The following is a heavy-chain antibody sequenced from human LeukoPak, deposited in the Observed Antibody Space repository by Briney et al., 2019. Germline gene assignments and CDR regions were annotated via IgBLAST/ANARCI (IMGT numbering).Heavy chain of an antibody. J-gene: IGHJ6*02. CDR1: GFTFSSYG. CDR2: ISYDGSNK. CDR3: AKEGIAATYYYGMDV. Sequence: GGSLRLSCAASGFTFSSYGMHWVRQAPGKGLEWVAVISYDGSNKYYADSVKGRFTISRDNSKNTLYLQMNSLRAEDTVVYYCAKEGIAATYYYGMDVWGQGTTVTVSS. D-gene: IGHD6-13*01. V-gene: IGHV3-30*18.